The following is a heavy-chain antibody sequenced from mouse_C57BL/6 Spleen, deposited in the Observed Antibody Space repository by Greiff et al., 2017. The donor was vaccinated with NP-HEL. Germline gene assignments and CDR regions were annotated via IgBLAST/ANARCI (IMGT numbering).Heavy chain of an antibody. CDR1: GYTFTSYW. J-gene: IGHJ2*01. V-gene: IGHV1-52*01. CDR3: ARRGDGYDDGYYFDY. Sequence: VQLQQPGAELVRPGSSVKLSCKASGYTFTSYWMHWVTQRPIQGLEWIGNIDPSDSETPYNQKFKDKATLTVDKSSSTAYMQLSSLTSEDSAVYYGARRGDGYDDGYYFDYWGQGTTLTVSS. D-gene: IGHD2-2*01. CDR2: IDPSDSET.